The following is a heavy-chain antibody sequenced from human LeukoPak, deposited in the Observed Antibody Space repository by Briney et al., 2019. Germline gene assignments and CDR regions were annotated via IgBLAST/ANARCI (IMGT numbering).Heavy chain of an antibody. CDR3: ARVRAGYWYDPPVPYFDY. D-gene: IGHD1-1*01. Sequence: PSETLSLTCTVSGGSISGYYWSWFRQPAGKGLEWIGRVYTSGTTNYNPSLKSRVTMSIDTSKNQFSLKLSSVTAADTAVYYCARVRAGYWYDPPVPYFDYWGQGTLVTVSS. V-gene: IGHV4-4*07. CDR1: GGSISGYY. J-gene: IGHJ4*02. CDR2: VYTSGTT.